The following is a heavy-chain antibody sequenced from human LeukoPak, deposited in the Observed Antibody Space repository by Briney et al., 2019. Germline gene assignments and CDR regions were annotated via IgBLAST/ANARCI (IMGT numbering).Heavy chain of an antibody. V-gene: IGHV4-34*01. CDR1: GGSFSGYY. Sequence: SETLSLTCAVYGGSFSGYYWSWIRQPPGKGLEWIGEINHSGSTNYNPSLKSRVTISVDTSKNQFSLKLSSVTAADTAVYYCARGQLRYFDWLLYPQPFDYWGQGTLVTVSS. CDR3: ARGQLRYFDWLLYPQPFDY. J-gene: IGHJ4*02. D-gene: IGHD3-9*01. CDR2: INHSGST.